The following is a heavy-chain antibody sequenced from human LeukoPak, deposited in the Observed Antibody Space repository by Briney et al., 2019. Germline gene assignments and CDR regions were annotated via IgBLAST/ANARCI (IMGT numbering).Heavy chain of an antibody. Sequence: PGRSLRLSCAASGFTFSDYYMNWIRLAPGKGLVWVAHISSAGNTVYYADSVNGRFTISRDNVKESLYLQMNSLRAEDTAVYYCTRGVFSDLWGQGTLVTVSS. CDR1: GFTFSDYY. CDR2: ISSAGNTV. CDR3: TRGVFSDL. J-gene: IGHJ4*02. V-gene: IGHV3-11*01. D-gene: IGHD2/OR15-2a*01.